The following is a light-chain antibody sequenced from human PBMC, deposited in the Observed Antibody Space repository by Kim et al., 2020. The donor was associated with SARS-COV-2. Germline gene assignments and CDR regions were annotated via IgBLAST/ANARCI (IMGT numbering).Light chain of an antibody. Sequence: EIVMTQSPATLSVSPGERATLSCRASQSVSSNLAWYQQKPGQAPRLLIYGASTRATGIPARFSGSGSGTEFTLTISSLQSEDFVVYYCQQYNNWPPVYTFGQGTKLEI. CDR1: QSVSSN. CDR2: GAS. V-gene: IGKV3-15*01. CDR3: QQYNNWPPVYT. J-gene: IGKJ2*01.